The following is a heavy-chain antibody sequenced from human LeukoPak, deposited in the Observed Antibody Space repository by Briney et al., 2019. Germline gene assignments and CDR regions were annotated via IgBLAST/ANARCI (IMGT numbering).Heavy chain of an antibody. Sequence: ASVKVSCKAFGYTFTSNYMHWVRQAPGQGPEWMGVISPSGGSTTYAQKFQGRVTMTRDTSISTAYMVLNRLRSDDTAVYYCAREYYYGSGNYYNRIDYWGQGTLVTVSS. J-gene: IGHJ4*02. CDR2: ISPSGGST. CDR1: GYTFTSNY. CDR3: AREYYYGSGNYYNRIDY. D-gene: IGHD3-10*01. V-gene: IGHV1-2*02.